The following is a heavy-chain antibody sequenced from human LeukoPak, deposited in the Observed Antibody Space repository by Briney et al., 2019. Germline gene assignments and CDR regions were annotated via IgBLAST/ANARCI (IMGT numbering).Heavy chain of an antibody. CDR3: ARAAALDAFDI. V-gene: IGHV4-59*01. D-gene: IGHD2-2*01. J-gene: IGHJ3*02. CDR1: GGSISSYY. Sequence: SETLSLTCTVSGGSISSYYWSWIRQPPGKGLEWIGYIYYSGSTNYNPSLKGRVTISVDTSKNQFSLKLSSVTAADTAVYYCARAAALDAFDIWGQGTMVTVSS. CDR2: IYYSGST.